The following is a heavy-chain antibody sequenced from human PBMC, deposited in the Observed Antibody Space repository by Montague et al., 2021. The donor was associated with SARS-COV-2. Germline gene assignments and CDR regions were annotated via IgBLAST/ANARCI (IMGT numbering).Heavy chain of an antibody. CDR3: AKSGVVINPYYYYGMDV. D-gene: IGHD3-22*01. V-gene: IGHV3-23*01. CDR2: ISNSGGRT. CDR1: GFTFSSYA. J-gene: IGHJ6*02. Sequence: SLRLSCAASGFTFSSYALTWVRQAPGKGLGWVSAISNSGGRTYYANSVKGRFTISRDNSKNTLYLQMNSLRGEDMAIYYCAKSGVVINPYYYYGMDVWGQGTTVTVSS.